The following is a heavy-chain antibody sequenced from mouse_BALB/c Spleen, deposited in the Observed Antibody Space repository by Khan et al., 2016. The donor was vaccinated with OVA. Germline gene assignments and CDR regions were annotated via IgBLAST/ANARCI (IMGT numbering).Heavy chain of an antibody. CDR3: ARSGYGSLVY. CDR1: GYTFPDFV. D-gene: IGHD1-1*01. V-gene: IGHV1-77*01. CDR2: IFPGSGDT. J-gene: IGHJ2*01. Sequence: QVRLQQSGPELVKPGSSMKMSCKASGYTFPDFVLNWVKQRTGQGLEWIGQIFPGSGDTYYNEKFKGKATMNADKSSNTVYMQLGSLTSEDSAVYFCARSGYGSLVYWGQGTTLTVSA.